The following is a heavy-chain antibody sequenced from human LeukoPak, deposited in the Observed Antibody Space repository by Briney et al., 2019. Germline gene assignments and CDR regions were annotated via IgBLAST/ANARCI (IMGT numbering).Heavy chain of an antibody. CDR1: GYTLTELS. CDR3: AKDVLVLKGYFDY. CDR2: FDPEDGET. Sequence: ASVKVSCKVSGYTLTELSMHWVRQAPGKGLEWMEGFDPEDGETIYAQKFQGRVTMTEDTSTDTAYMELSSLRSEDTAVYYCAKDVLVLKGYFDYWGQGTLVTVSS. V-gene: IGHV1-24*01. J-gene: IGHJ4*02.